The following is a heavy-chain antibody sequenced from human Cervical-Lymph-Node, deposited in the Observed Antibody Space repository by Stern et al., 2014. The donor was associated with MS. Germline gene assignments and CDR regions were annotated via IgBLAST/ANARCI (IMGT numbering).Heavy chain of an antibody. CDR2: ISSSSSYI. V-gene: IGHV3-21*01. J-gene: IGHJ4*02. Sequence: EDQLVESGGGLVKPGGSLRLSCAASGFTFSSYSMNWVRQAPGKGLEWVSSISSSSSYIYYADSVKGRFTISRDNAKNSLYLQMNSLRAEDTAVYYCARGGGHTAMVFYWGQGTLVTVSS. D-gene: IGHD5-18*01. CDR1: GFTFSSYS. CDR3: ARGGGHTAMVFY.